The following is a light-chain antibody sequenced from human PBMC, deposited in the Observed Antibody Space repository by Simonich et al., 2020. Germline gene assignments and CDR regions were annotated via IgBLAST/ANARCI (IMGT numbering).Light chain of an antibody. V-gene: IGKV3D-15*01. CDR1: QSVSRN. Sequence: EIVMTQSPATLSVSPGESATLSCRASQSVSRNLAWYQQKPGQAPRLLIYDASNRATGIPARFSGSGSGTDFTLTISSLEPEDFAVYYCQQYYSTPPITFGPGTKVDIK. CDR3: QQYYSTPPIT. CDR2: DAS. J-gene: IGKJ3*01.